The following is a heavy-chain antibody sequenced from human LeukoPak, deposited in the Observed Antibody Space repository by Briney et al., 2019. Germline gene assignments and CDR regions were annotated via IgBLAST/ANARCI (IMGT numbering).Heavy chain of an antibody. V-gene: IGHV4-38-2*01. D-gene: IGHD6-13*01. CDR1: GDSISSGYF. CDR2: INHSGST. J-gene: IGHJ4*02. CDR3: ARGLGTNQDD. Sequence: PSETLSLTCAVSGDSISSGYFWAWIRQPPGNGLEWIGSINHSGSTFYNPSLKSRVTISVDTSKDQFSLKLTSVTAAGTAVYYCARGLGTNQDDWGQGTLVTVSS.